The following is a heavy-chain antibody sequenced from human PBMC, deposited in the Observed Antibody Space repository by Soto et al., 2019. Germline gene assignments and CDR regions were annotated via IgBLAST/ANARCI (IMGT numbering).Heavy chain of an antibody. CDR2: IDWNSVSI. D-gene: IGHD2-2*02. V-gene: IGHV3-9*01. Sequence: GGSLRLSCAASGLNFDDYAMHWVRQAPGKGLEWVSGIDWNSVSIGYADSVKGRFTISRDNAKNTLYLQMNSLRAEDTAVYYCARHSIEIPYWGQGTLVTVSS. J-gene: IGHJ4*02. CDR3: ARHSIEIPY. CDR1: GLNFDDYA.